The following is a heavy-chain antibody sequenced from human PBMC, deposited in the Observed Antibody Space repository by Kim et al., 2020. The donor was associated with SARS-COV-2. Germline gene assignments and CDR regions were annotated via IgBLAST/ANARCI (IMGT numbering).Heavy chain of an antibody. V-gene: IGHV3-7*04. J-gene: IGHJ3*02. Sequence: KYYVNSGKGRFTISRDNAKNSLYLQMNSLRAEDTAVYYCARLIVEWAFDIWGQGTMVTVSS. CDR3: ARLIVEWAFDI. CDR2: K. D-gene: IGHD3-3*01.